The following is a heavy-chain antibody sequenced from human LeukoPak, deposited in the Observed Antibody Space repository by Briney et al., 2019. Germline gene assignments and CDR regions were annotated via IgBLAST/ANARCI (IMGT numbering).Heavy chain of an antibody. V-gene: IGHV3-23*01. CDR3: AKDPTLAHYYGSGSLFDY. D-gene: IGHD3-10*01. CDR1: GFTFSSYA. CDR2: ISGSGGRT. Sequence: GGSLRLSCAASGFTFSSYAMSWVRQAPGKGLEWVSVISGSGGRTNYADSVKGRFTISRDNSKNTLDLQMNSLRAEDTAVYYCAKDPTLAHYYGSGSLFDYWGQGTLVTVSS. J-gene: IGHJ4*02.